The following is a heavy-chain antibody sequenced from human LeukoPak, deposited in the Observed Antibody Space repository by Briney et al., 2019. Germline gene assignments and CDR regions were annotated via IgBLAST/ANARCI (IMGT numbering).Heavy chain of an antibody. CDR1: GFTFTSYW. Sequence: PGGSLRLSCAASGFTFTSYWMHWVRQVPGKGLVWVSRITSDGSSTSYAGSVKGRFTISRDNAKNTLYLQMNSLRPGDTAVYYCCSGDWDGVEFWGQGTMVTVSS. J-gene: IGHJ3*01. D-gene: IGHD6-25*01. CDR2: ITSDGSST. V-gene: IGHV3-74*01. CDR3: CSGDWDGVEF.